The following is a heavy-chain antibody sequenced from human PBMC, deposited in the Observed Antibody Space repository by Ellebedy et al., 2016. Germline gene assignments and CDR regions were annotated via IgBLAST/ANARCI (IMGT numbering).Heavy chain of an antibody. CDR3: AKGTTRGMTTVTSALDY. CDR2: ISGSGGST. J-gene: IGHJ4*02. V-gene: IGHV3-23*01. CDR1: GFTFSSYA. D-gene: IGHD4-17*01. Sequence: GGSLRLXXAASGFTFSSYAMSWVRQAPGKGLEWVSAISGSGGSTYYADSVKGRFTISRDNSKNTLYLQMNSLRAEDTAVYYCAKGTTRGMTTVTSALDYWGQGTLVTVSS.